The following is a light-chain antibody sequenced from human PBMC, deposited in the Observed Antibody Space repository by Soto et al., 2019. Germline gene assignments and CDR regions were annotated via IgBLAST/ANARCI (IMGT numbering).Light chain of an antibody. CDR3: QQYDNLPIT. Sequence: DIQMTQSPSSLSESVGDRVTITCQASQDISNYLNWYQQKPGKAPKLLIYDASNLETGVPSRFSGSGSGTDFTFNISSLQPEDIATYYCQQYDNLPITFGGGTKVEIK. CDR2: DAS. CDR1: QDISNY. V-gene: IGKV1-33*01. J-gene: IGKJ4*01.